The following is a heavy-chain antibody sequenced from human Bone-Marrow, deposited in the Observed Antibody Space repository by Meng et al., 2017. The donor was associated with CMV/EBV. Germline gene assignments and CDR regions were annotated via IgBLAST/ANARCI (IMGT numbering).Heavy chain of an antibody. CDR2: IYYTGST. J-gene: IGHJ3*01. CDR1: GGSINFFF. V-gene: IGHV4-59*01. CDR3: ARDYRVISGYYDAFSV. Sequence: SETLSLTCTVSGGSINFFFCNWIRQSPGKGLEWIGSIYYTGSTDYNPSLESRVTISVDTSKNQCSLKLSSVTAADTAIYYCARDYRVISGYYDAFSVWGQGEMVTGSS. D-gene: IGHD3-22*01.